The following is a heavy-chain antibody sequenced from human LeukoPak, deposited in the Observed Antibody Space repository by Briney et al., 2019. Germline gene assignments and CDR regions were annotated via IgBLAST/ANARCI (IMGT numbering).Heavy chain of an antibody. CDR2: INHSGST. CDR1: GVSFSGYY. V-gene: IGHV4-34*01. CDR3: ARVSYYDSSGDRGAFDY. Sequence: PSETLSLTCAVYGVSFSGYYWSWIRQPPGKGLEWIGEINHSGSTNYNPSLKSRVTISVDKSKNQFSLKLSSVTAADTAVYYCARVSYYDSSGDRGAFDYWGQGTLVTVSS. J-gene: IGHJ4*02. D-gene: IGHD3-22*01.